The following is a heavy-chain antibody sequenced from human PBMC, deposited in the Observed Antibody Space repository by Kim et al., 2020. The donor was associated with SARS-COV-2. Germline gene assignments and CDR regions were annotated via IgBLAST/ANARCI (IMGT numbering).Heavy chain of an antibody. Sequence: SETLSLTCTVSGGSISSGGYYWSWIRQHPGKGLEWIGYIYYSGSTYYNPSLKSRVTISVDTSKNQFSLKLSSVTAADTAVYYCAGDRCSGGSCYSARVNWFDPWGQGTLVTVSS. D-gene: IGHD2-15*01. J-gene: IGHJ5*02. CDR2: IYYSGST. V-gene: IGHV4-31*03. CDR3: AGDRCSGGSCYSARVNWFDP. CDR1: GGSISSGGYY.